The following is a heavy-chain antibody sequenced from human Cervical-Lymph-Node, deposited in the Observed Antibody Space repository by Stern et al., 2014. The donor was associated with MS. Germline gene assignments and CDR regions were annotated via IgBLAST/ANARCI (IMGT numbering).Heavy chain of an antibody. CDR2: IIPIFGTA. Sequence: VQLVQSGAEVKKPGSSVKVSCRASGGSISGYAISWVRQAPGPGLEWLGRIIPIFGTANYAQKFHGKITIIADRSTSTAYMELSSLRSEDTAVYYCARGETPIPSYGMDVWGQGTTVTVSS. CDR3: ARGETPIPSYGMDV. V-gene: IGHV1-69*06. J-gene: IGHJ6*02. CDR1: GGSISGYA. D-gene: IGHD1-26*01.